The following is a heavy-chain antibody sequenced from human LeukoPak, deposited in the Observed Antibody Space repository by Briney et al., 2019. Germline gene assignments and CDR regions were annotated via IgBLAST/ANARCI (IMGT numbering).Heavy chain of an antibody. CDR1: GGTFTIYA. Sequence: GASVKVSCKASGGTFTIYAIRWVRQAPGQGLEWMGGIIPIFGTANYAQKFQGSVTITADKSTSTAYMQLSSLRTEDTAVDYCARSSAAAGTGWFDPWGQGTLVTVSS. D-gene: IGHD6-13*01. J-gene: IGHJ5*02. CDR2: IIPIFGTA. CDR3: ARSSAAAGTGWFDP. V-gene: IGHV1-69*06.